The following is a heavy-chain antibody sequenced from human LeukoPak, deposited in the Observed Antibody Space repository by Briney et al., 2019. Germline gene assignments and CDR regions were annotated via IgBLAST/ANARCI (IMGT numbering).Heavy chain of an antibody. J-gene: IGHJ4*02. CDR3: AKDYYDSSGSLLDY. V-gene: IGHV3-9*01. CDR1: GFTFDDYA. D-gene: IGHD3-22*01. CDR2: ISWNSGSI. Sequence: SLRLSCAASGFTFDDYAMHWVRQAPGKGLEWVSGISWNSGSIGYADSVKGRFTISRDNAKNSLYLQMNSLRAEDTALYYCAKDYYDSSGSLLDYWGQGTLVTVSS.